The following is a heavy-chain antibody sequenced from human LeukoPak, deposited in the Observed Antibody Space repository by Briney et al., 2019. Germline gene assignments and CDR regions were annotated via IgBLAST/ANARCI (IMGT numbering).Heavy chain of an antibody. Sequence: SETLSLTCTASGDAISSSTNYWACIRQSPAKGLEWNGSVYSSGKYYYNLSIQSRLSMSLDTSKNPFSLVVHSLIDAYPAVYFCARAISMPLVKRWGYCDFGGQGSVVTVSS. CDR1: GDAISSSTNY. J-gene: IGHJ4*02. D-gene: IGHD2-2*01. CDR3: ARAISMPLVKRWGYCDF. CDR2: VYSSGKY. V-gene: IGHV4-39*07.